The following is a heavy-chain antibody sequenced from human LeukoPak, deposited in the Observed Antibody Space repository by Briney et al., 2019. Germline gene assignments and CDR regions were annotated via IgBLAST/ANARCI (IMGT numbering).Heavy chain of an antibody. Sequence: GGPVRLSCGASGFTFSSFAMNWVRQAPGKGLKCVSTMSGDATSTYYADSVKGRFTISRDNSKNTLYLQMNSLRAEDTAVYYCAKRTSGSSWYSSDYWGQGTLVTVSS. V-gene: IGHV3-23*01. CDR1: GFTFSSFA. CDR2: MSGDATST. CDR3: AKRTSGSSWYSSDY. J-gene: IGHJ4*02. D-gene: IGHD6-13*01.